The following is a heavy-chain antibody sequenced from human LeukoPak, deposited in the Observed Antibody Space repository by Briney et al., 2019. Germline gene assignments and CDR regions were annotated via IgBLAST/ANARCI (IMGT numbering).Heavy chain of an antibody. CDR2: IYYSGST. D-gene: IGHD5-12*01. Sequence: PSETLSLTCTVSGGSISSSSYYWGWIPQPPRHGLEWIGSIYYSGSTYYNPSLKSRVTISVDTSKNQFSLKLSSVTAADTAVYYCARDVGGWLRWWGQGTLVAVSS. CDR1: GGSISSSSYY. CDR3: ARDVGGWLRW. V-gene: IGHV4-39*07. J-gene: IGHJ4*02.